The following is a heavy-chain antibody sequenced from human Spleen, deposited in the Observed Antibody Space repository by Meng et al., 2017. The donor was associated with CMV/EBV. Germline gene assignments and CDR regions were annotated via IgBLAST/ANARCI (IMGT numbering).Heavy chain of an antibody. D-gene: IGHD1-7*01. V-gene: IGHV3-30*03. CDR1: GFTFSSYW. J-gene: IGHJ6*02. CDR3: ARDLHYWAGTTGGFYYYGMDV. CDR2: ISYDGSNK. Sequence: GESLKISCAASGFTFSSYWMSWVRQAPGKGLEWVAVISYDGSNKYYADSVKGRFTISRDNSKNTLYLQMNSLRAEDTAVYYCARDLHYWAGTTGGFYYYGMDVWGQGTTVTVSS.